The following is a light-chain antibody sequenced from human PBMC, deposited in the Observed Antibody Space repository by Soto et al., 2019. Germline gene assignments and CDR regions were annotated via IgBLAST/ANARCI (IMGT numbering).Light chain of an antibody. V-gene: IGKV3-20*01. J-gene: IGKJ1*01. CDR1: QSVSSN. CDR3: QQYDSSPPTWT. Sequence: EIVMTQSPATLSVSPGERATLSCRSSQSVSSNLAWYQQKPGQAPRLLIYGASSRATGIPDRFSGSGSGTDFTLTISRLEPEDFAVYYCQQYDSSPPTWTFGQGTQVDIK. CDR2: GAS.